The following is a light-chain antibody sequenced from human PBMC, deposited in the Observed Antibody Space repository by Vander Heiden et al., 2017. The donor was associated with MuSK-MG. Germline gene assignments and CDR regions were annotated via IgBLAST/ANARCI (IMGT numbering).Light chain of an antibody. Sequence: QSVLTQPPSVSGAPGQRVTISCTGSSSNTGAGVDVHWYQQLPGTAPNLLLFGNNNRPSGVPDRFSGSKSGTSASLAITGLQPEDEADYYCQSYDSSLSGWLFGGGTKLTGL. J-gene: IGLJ2*01. V-gene: IGLV1-40*01. CDR2: GNN. CDR3: QSYDSSLSGWL. CDR1: SSNTGAGVD.